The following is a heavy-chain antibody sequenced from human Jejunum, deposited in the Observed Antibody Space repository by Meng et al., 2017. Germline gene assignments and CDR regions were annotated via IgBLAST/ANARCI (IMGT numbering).Heavy chain of an antibody. Sequence: HGQLQQSCPRLRNPSQPLSLTCAISGDSVSSNSAAWNWIRQSPSRCLEWLGRTYYRSKWSSDYAVSVRSRITINADTSKNQFSLQLNSVTPEDTAVYYCARKAVAVGTFDYWGQGTLVTVSS. D-gene: IGHD6-19*01. CDR2: TYYRSKWSS. CDR3: ARKAVAVGTFDY. J-gene: IGHJ4*02. V-gene: IGHV6-1*01. CDR1: GDSVSSNSAA.